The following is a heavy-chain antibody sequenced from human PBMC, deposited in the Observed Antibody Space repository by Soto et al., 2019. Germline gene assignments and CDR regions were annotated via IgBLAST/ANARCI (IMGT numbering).Heavy chain of an antibody. CDR1: GASISSGGYY. CDR3: ARVLRDVLSDRYYWYFDL. V-gene: IGHV4-31*03. J-gene: IGHJ2*01. Sequence: QVQLQESGPGLVKPSQTLSLTCTVSGASISSGGYYWGWIRQHPGKGLEWIGFIYYIGTSYYNPSLERRITLSVDPSKNQFSLNLPSVTAADTAVYYCARVLRDVLSDRYYWYFDLWGRGTLVTVSS. D-gene: IGHD3-16*02. CDR2: IYYIGTS.